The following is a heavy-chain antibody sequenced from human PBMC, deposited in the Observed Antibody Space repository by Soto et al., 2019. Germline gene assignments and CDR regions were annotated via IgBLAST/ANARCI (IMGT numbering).Heavy chain of an antibody. Sequence: PSETLSLTCTVSGGSISSSSYYWGWIRQPPGKGLEWIGSIYYSGSTYYNPSLKSRVTISVDTSKNQFSLKLSSVTAEDTAVYYCASPAAAALARDYYYYGMDVWGQGTTVTVSS. J-gene: IGHJ6*02. D-gene: IGHD6-13*01. V-gene: IGHV4-39*01. CDR2: IYYSGST. CDR1: GGSISSSSYY. CDR3: ASPAAAALARDYYYYGMDV.